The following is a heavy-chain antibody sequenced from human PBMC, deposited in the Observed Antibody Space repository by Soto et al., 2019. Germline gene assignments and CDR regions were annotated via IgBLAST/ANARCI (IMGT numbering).Heavy chain of an antibody. CDR2: IWHDGTRK. D-gene: IGHD3-10*01. J-gene: IGHJ6*02. Sequence: QVHLVESGGGVVQPGGSLTLSCSVSDFAFRLHGIHWVRHTPAKGLGWVAMIWHDGTRKYFRDSVRGRFTISRDSAKNKVYLQMNNLRGDDSALYFCARDRSSSYSYAMDLWGQGTTVTVSS. CDR1: DFAFRLHG. CDR3: ARDRSSSYSYAMDL. V-gene: IGHV3-33*01.